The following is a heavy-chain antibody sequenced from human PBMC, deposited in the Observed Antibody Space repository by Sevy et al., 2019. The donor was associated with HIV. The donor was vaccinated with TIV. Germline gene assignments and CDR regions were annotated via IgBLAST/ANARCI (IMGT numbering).Heavy chain of an antibody. D-gene: IGHD3-22*01. CDR3: AREAIDSTAHPPDY. J-gene: IGHJ4*02. Sequence: GGSLRLSCAASGLTFSIYNMNWVRQAPGKGLEWVSSISPTGTYTYYADSVRGRFTISRDNAENSLFLQMNSLRAEDTAVYYCAREAIDSTAHPPDYWGQGTLVTVSS. CDR2: ISPTGTYT. CDR1: GLTFSIYN. V-gene: IGHV3-21*01.